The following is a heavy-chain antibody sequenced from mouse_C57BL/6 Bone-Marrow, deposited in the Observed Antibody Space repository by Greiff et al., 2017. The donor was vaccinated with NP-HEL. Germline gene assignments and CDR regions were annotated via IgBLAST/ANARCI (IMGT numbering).Heavy chain of an antibody. V-gene: IGHV5-4*01. CDR1: GFTFSSYA. CDR3: AREEGADYAWFAY. CDR2: ISDGGSYT. J-gene: IGHJ3*01. Sequence: DVHLVESGGGLVKPGGSLKLSCAASGFTFSSYAMSWVRQTPEKRLEWVATISDGGSYTYYPDNVKGRFTISRDNAKNNLYLQMSHLKSEDTAMYYCAREEGADYAWFAYWGQGTLVTVSA. D-gene: IGHD2-4*01.